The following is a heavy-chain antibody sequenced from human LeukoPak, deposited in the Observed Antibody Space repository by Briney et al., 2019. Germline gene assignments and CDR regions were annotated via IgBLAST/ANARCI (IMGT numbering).Heavy chain of an antibody. CDR3: ARNNWNFDY. J-gene: IGHJ4*02. V-gene: IGHV4-34*01. Sequence: PETLSLTCAVYGGSFSGYYWSWIRQPPGKGLEWIGEINHSGSTNYNPSLKSRVAISVDTSKNQFSLKLSSVTAADTAVYYCARNNWNFDYWGQGTLVTVSS. CDR1: GGSFSGYY. CDR2: INHSGST. D-gene: IGHD1-20*01.